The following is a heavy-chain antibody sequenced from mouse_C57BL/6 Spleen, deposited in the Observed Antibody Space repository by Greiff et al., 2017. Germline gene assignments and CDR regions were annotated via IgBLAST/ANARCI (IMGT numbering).Heavy chain of an antibody. D-gene: IGHD2-1*01. Sequence: EVQLQQSGPELAKPGASVKISCKASGYTFTDYYMNWVKQSHGKSLEWIGDINPNNGGTSYNQKFKGKATLTVDKSSSTAYMELRSLTSEDSAVYYCAREEGNYLAYWGQGTLVTVSA. V-gene: IGHV1-26*01. J-gene: IGHJ3*01. CDR2: INPNNGGT. CDR3: AREEGNYLAY. CDR1: GYTFTDYY.